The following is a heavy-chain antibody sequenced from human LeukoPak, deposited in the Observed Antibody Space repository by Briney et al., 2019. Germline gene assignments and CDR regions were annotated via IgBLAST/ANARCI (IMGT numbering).Heavy chain of an antibody. V-gene: IGHV1-18*01. Sequence: ASVKVSCKASGYTFTSYGISWVRQAPGQGLEWMGWISAYNGNTNYAQKLQGRVTMTTDTSTSTAYMELRSLRSDDTAVYYCARVSYYYDSSGYYSLDPWGQGTLVTVSS. CDR1: GYTFTSYG. J-gene: IGHJ5*02. CDR3: ARVSYYYDSSGYYSLDP. D-gene: IGHD3-22*01. CDR2: ISAYNGNT.